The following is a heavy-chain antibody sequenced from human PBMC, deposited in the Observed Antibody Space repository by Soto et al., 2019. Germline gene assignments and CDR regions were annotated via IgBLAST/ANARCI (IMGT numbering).Heavy chain of an antibody. Sequence: QVQLVQSGAEVKKPGASVKVSCKASGYTFTGYYMHWVRQAPGQGIEWMGWINPNSGGTNYAQKFQGRVTMTRETSISTAYMELSRLRSDDTAVYYCARWIVVVPAALSYWGQGTLVTVSS. D-gene: IGHD2-2*01. V-gene: IGHV1-2*02. CDR1: GYTFTGYY. CDR3: ARWIVVVPAALSY. J-gene: IGHJ4*02. CDR2: INPNSGGT.